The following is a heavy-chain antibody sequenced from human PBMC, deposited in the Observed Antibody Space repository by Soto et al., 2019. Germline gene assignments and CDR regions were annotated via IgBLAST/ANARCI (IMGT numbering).Heavy chain of an antibody. J-gene: IGHJ4*02. Sequence: AGSLRLSCAASGFTCSSYSMNWVRQAPGKGLEWVSSISSSSSYIYYADSVKGRFTISRDNAKNSLYLQMNSLRAEDTAVYYCARDGAPGYCSSTSCYPFDYWGQGTLVTVSS. CDR1: GFTCSSYS. CDR3: ARDGAPGYCSSTSCYPFDY. CDR2: ISSSSSYI. V-gene: IGHV3-21*01. D-gene: IGHD2-2*01.